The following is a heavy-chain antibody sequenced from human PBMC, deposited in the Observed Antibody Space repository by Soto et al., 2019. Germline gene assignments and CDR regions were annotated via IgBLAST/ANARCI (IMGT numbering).Heavy chain of an antibody. CDR1: GFDFSMSG. V-gene: IGHV3-33*01. CDR3: ARAFQRGYCRAPFDS. J-gene: IGHJ5*01. D-gene: IGHD2-2*03. CDR2: IWNSGSPQ. Sequence: QVHVVESGGGVVQPGRSLRLSCAASGFDFSMSGMHWVSKAPGKGLEWVALIWNSGSPQYYGASVKGRFTISRDNSKNKVFLQMSSLRAVDTVVYYCARAFQRGYCRAPFDSWGQGALVTVTS.